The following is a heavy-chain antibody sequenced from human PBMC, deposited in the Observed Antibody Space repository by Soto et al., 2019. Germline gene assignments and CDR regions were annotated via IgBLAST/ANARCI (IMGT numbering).Heavy chain of an antibody. V-gene: IGHV1-69*06. CDR1: GGMFSDYT. CDR2: IIPIFGGP. Sequence: QVQLVQSGAVVKKPGSSVTVSCKASGGMFSDYTISWVRQAPGQGLEWMGGIIPIFGGPHYAQKFQGRVTDNGEKAPGGVFLGLRDLEYEDTGLYYWGKKGGGASIDFWRANWFDPWGQGTLVTVSS. CDR3: GKKGGGASIDFWRANWFDP. D-gene: IGHD3-3*01. J-gene: IGHJ5*02.